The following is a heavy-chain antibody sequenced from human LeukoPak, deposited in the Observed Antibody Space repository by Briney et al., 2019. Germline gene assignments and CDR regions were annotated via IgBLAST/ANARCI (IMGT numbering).Heavy chain of an antibody. CDR1: GGSISSGGYY. V-gene: IGHV4-31*03. CDR2: IYYSGST. J-gene: IGHJ4*02. Sequence: SQTLSLTCTVSGGSISSGGYYWSWIRQHPGKGLEWIGYIYYSGSTYYNPSLKSRVTISVDTSKNQFSLKLSSVTAADTAVYYCARGVNLNYYDSSGYYHIDYWGQGTLVTVSS. D-gene: IGHD3-22*01. CDR3: ARGVNLNYYDSSGYYHIDY.